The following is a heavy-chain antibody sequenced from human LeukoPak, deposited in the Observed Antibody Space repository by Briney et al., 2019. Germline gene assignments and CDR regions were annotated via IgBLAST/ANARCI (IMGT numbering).Heavy chain of an antibody. V-gene: IGHV3-23*01. CDR3: AKTQVGGSGTKNAAFDY. Sequence: GGSLRLSCAASGFTFSSYAMSWVRQAPGKGLEWVSAISGSGGSTYYADSVKGRFTISRDNSKNTLYLQMNSQRAEDTAVYYCAKTQVGGSGTKNAAFDYWGQGTLVTVSS. CDR1: GFTFSSYA. J-gene: IGHJ4*02. CDR2: ISGSGGST. D-gene: IGHD3-10*01.